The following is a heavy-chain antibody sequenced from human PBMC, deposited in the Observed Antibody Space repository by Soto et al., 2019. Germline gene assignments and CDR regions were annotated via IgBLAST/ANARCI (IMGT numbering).Heavy chain of an antibody. J-gene: IGHJ3*02. D-gene: IGHD5-12*01. Sequence: GGSLRLSCAASGFTFSSYSMNWVRQAPGKGLEWVSYISSSSTIYYADSVKGRFTISRDNAKNSLYLQMNSLRAEDTAVYYCAILHVNIVATMGAFDIWGQGTMVTVSS. V-gene: IGHV3-48*01. CDR2: ISSSSTI. CDR1: GFTFSSYS. CDR3: AILHVNIVATMGAFDI.